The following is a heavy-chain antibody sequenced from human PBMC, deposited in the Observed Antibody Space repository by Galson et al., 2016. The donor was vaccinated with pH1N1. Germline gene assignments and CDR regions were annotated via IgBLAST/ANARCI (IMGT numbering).Heavy chain of an antibody. CDR1: GYTLSQIS. D-gene: IGHD2-2*01. J-gene: IGHJ6*02. CDR3: AQYCTRTTCPPHGMDV. CDR2: INPRDGST. V-gene: IGHV1-24*01. Sequence: SVKVSCKVSGYTLSQISIHWVRQAPGKGLEWMGVINPRDGSTVSAQKFQGRITVTKDTPTNTVYMDRNRLTSEDTAVYYCAQYCTRTTCPPHGMDVWGQGTSVSVSS.